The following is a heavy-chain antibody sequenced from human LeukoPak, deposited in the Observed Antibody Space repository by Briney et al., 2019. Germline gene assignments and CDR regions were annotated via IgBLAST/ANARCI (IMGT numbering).Heavy chain of an antibody. J-gene: IGHJ4*02. V-gene: IGHV3-23*01. D-gene: IGHD3-16*02. Sequence: PGGSLRLSCIASGFTFSNYWMSWVRQAPGKGLEWVSAISGSGGSTYYADSVKGRFTISRDNSKNTLYLQMNSLRAEDTAVYYCAPPPVHYDYVWGSYRLSHFDYWGQGTLVTVSS. CDR3: APPPVHYDYVWGSYRLSHFDY. CDR1: GFTFSNYW. CDR2: ISGSGGST.